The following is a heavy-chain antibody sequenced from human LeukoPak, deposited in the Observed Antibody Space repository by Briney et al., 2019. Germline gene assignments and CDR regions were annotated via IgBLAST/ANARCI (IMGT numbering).Heavy chain of an antibody. D-gene: IGHD3-10*01. CDR2: IKQDGSEK. Sequence: PGGSLRLSCAASGFTFSSYWMSWVRQAPGKGLEWVADIKQDGSEKYYVDSVKGRFTISRDNAKNSLYLQMNSLRAEDTAVYYCARDPDSGQLDYWGQGTLVTVSS. V-gene: IGHV3-7*03. CDR1: GFTFSSYW. CDR3: ARDPDSGQLDY. J-gene: IGHJ4*02.